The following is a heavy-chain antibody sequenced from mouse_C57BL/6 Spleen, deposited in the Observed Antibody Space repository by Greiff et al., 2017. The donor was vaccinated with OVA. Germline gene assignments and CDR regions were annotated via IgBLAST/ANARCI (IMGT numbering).Heavy chain of an antibody. CDR3: ARDYGSRFDY. CDR1: GYTFTSYW. J-gene: IGHJ2*01. D-gene: IGHD1-1*01. V-gene: IGHV1-59*01. Sequence: VQLQQPGAELVRPGTSVKLSCTASGYTFTSYWMHWVKQRPGQGLEWIGVIDPSDSYTNYNQKFKGKSTMTRDTSNSTAYMQLSSLTSEDTAVYYCARDYGSRFDYWGQGTTLTVSS. CDR2: IDPSDSYT.